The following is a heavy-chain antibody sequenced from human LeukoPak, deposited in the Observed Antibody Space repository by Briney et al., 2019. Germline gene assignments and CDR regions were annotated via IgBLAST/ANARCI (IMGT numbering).Heavy chain of an antibody. J-gene: IGHJ4*02. D-gene: IGHD3-22*01. V-gene: IGHV4-34*01. Sequence: SETLSLTCAVYGWSFSGYYWSWIRQPPGKGREWIGEINHSGSTNYNPSLKSRVTIPVDTSKNQFTLKLSSVTAADTAVYYCARGQNYYDSSGYHYWGQGTLVTVSS. CDR2: INHSGST. CDR1: GWSFSGYY. CDR3: ARGQNYYDSSGYHY.